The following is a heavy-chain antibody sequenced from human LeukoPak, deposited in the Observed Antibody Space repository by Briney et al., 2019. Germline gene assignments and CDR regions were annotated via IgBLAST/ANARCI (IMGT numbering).Heavy chain of an antibody. CDR1: GFTFSNYW. Sequence: AGSLRLSCAASGFTFSNYWMHWVRQAPGKGLVWVSRINSDGSSTTYADSVKGLFTISRDNAKNTLYLQMNSLRADDTAVYYCARDRATTMFDYWAQGTLVTVSS. CDR2: INSDGSST. V-gene: IGHV3-74*01. D-gene: IGHD5-24*01. CDR3: ARDRATTMFDY. J-gene: IGHJ4*02.